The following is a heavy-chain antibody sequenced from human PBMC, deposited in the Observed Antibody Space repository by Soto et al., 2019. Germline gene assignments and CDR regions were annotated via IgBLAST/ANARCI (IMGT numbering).Heavy chain of an antibody. D-gene: IGHD3-10*01. J-gene: IGHJ1*01. V-gene: IGHV4-59*01. CDR2: IYYSGST. Sequence: SETLSLTCTVSGGSISSYYWSWIRQPPGKGLEWIGYIYYSGSTNYNPSLKSRVTISVDTSKNQFSLKLSSVTAADTAVYYCARVDSGGSGSYLSGYFQLWGQGTLVTVSS. CDR1: GGSISSYY. CDR3: ARVDSGGSGSYLSGYFQL.